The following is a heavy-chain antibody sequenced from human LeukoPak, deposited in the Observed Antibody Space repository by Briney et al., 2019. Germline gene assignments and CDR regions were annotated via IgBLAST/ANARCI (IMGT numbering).Heavy chain of an antibody. J-gene: IGHJ4*02. V-gene: IGHV4-39*07. CDR1: GGSISSSSYY. CDR3: ARVFGYSLDY. Sequence: SETLSLTCTVSGGSISSSSYYWGWSRQPPGKGREWIGSIYYSGRTYYIPSLTRRVTLSLATSKNQFSLKLSSVTAADTAVYYCARVFGYSLDYWGQGTLVTVSS. CDR2: IYYSGRT. D-gene: IGHD2-15*01.